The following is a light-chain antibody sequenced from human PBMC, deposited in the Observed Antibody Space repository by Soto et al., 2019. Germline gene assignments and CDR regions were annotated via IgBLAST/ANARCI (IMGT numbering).Light chain of an antibody. CDR2: KAS. CDR1: QSISSW. J-gene: IGKJ3*01. V-gene: IGKV1-5*03. Sequence: DIQMTQSPSTLSSSVGDRVTITCRASQSISSWLAWYQQKPGKAPKLLIYKASSLESGVPSRFSGSGSGTEFTLTISSLQPDDFATYYCQQYSSYSFTLGPGTKVDIK. CDR3: QQYSSYSFT.